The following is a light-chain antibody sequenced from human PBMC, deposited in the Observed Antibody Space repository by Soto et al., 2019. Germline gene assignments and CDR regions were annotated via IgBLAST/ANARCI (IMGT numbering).Light chain of an antibody. CDR1: SSDVGGYNY. J-gene: IGLJ1*01. CDR2: EVS. Sequence: QSVLAQPASVSGSPGQSITISCTGTSSDVGGYNYVSWSQHHPGKAPKLMIYEVSHRPSGVSNRFSGSKSGNTASLTISGLQAEDEADYYYSSYTTTNTYVFGTGTKV. CDR3: SSYTTTNTYV. V-gene: IGLV2-14*01.